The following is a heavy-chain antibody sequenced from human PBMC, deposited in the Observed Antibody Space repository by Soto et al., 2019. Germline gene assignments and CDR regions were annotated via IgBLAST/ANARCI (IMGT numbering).Heavy chain of an antibody. D-gene: IGHD7-27*01. V-gene: IGHV4-59*11. CDR1: GGSISNHY. J-gene: IGHJ4*02. Sequence: QVQLQESGPGLVKPSETLSLTCTVSGGSISNHYWSWIRQPPGKGLEWIGYIYYNGNTNYHPSLKSRATMSVDTSKNQISLKLSSVTAADTGVYYCTRANWYSEYWGQGTLVTVSS. CDR3: TRANWYSEY. CDR2: IYYNGNT.